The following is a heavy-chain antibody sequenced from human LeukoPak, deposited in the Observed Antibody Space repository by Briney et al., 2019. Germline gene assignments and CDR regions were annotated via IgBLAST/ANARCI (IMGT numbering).Heavy chain of an antibody. J-gene: IGHJ4*02. CDR2: VWHDGSNR. CDR3: AREGGGIQLWFDY. CDR1: GFTFSSYA. Sequence: GGSLRLSCTAPGFTFSSYAIHWIRQAPGKGLEWVALVWHDGSNRYYADSVKGRFTISRDNSKNTVYLQMNSLRAADTAVYYCAREGGGIQLWFDYWGQGTLVTVSS. V-gene: IGHV3-33*01. D-gene: IGHD5-18*01.